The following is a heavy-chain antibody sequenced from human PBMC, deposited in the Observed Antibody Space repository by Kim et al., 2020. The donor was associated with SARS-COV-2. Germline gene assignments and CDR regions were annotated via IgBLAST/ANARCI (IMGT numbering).Heavy chain of an antibody. D-gene: IGHD5-12*01. J-gene: IGHJ6*02. CDR1: GGTFSSYA. Sequence: SVKVSCKASGGTFSSYAISWVRQAPGQGLEWMGGIIPIFGTANYAQKFQGRVTITADESTSTAYMELSSLRSEDTAVYYCARGPYGGYDAYYYYYGMDVWGQGTTVTVSS. V-gene: IGHV1-69*13. CDR3: ARGPYGGYDAYYYYYGMDV. CDR2: IIPIFGTA.